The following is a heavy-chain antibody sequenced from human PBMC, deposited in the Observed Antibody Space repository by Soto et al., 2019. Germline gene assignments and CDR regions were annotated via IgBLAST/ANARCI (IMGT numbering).Heavy chain of an antibody. V-gene: IGHV3-66*01. CDR1: GFTVSSNY. J-gene: IGHJ5*02. CDR2: IYSGGST. Sequence: SGGSLRLSCAASGFTVSSNYMSWVRQAPGKGLEWVSVIYSGGSTYYADSVKGRFTISRDNSKSTLYLQMNSLRAEDTAVYYCARVVDYDSSGYYYGNWFDPWGQGTLVTVSS. CDR3: ARVVDYDSSGYYYGNWFDP. D-gene: IGHD3-22*01.